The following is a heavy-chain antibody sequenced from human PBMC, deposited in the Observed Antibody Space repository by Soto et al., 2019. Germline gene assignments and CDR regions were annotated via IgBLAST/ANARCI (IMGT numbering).Heavy chain of an antibody. D-gene: IGHD3-22*01. J-gene: IGHJ4*02. CDR1: GFTVSSNY. CDR2: IYSGGST. V-gene: IGHV3-53*01. Sequence: GGSLRLSCAASGFTVSSNYMSWVRQAPGKGLEWVSVIYSGGSTYYADSVKGRFTISRDNSKNTLYLQMNSLRVEDTAVYYCARLHDSSGYYFDYWGQGTLVTVSS. CDR3: ARLHDSSGYYFDY.